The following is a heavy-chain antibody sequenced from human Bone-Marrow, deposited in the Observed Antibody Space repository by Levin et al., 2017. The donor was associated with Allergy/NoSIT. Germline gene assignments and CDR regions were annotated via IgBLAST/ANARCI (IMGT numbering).Heavy chain of an antibody. CDR2: IVSDGSTT. CDR1: GFTFSALW. Sequence: EASVKVSCAASGFTFSALWMHWVRQVPGKGLVWVSHIVSDGSTTAYADSVKGRFTISRDNAKNMLYLQMNSLRAEDTAVYYCVRDGPGVRSFHYWGQGTLVTVSS. D-gene: IGHD3-10*01. J-gene: IGHJ4*02. CDR3: VRDGPGVRSFHY. V-gene: IGHV3-74*01.